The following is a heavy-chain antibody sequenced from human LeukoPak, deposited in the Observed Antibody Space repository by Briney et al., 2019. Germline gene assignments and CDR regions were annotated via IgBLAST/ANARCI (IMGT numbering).Heavy chain of an antibody. V-gene: IGHV3-74*01. CDR3: ARGRPHGNDY. J-gene: IGHJ4*02. CDR2: IASDGSST. CDR1: GFTFSSYW. Sequence: GGSLRHSCAASGFTFSSYWMNWVRHAPGKGLVWVSRIASDGSSTTYADSVKGRFSISRDNAKNTLHLQMNSLRVEDTAVYYCARGRPHGNDYWGQGTLVTVSS. D-gene: IGHD4-23*01.